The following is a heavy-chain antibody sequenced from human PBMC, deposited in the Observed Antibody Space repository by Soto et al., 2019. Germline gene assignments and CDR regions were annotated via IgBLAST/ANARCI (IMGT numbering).Heavy chain of an antibody. CDR3: VKDRMAYNSVWDPFDI. J-gene: IGHJ3*02. Sequence: GGSLRLSCAASGFTFYSYAMSRVRQAPGKGLEWVSTIGSVGGDTYYADSVKGRFTISRDDSKNTLLLQINSLRAEDTAVYYCVKDRMAYNSVWDPFDIWGQGTMVTVSS. CDR1: GFTFYSYA. D-gene: IGHD1-20*01. CDR2: IGSVGGDT. V-gene: IGHV3-23*01.